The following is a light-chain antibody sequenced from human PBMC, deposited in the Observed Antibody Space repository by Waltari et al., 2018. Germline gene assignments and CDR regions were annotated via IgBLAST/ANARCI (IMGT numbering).Light chain of an antibody. J-gene: IGLJ2*01. CDR3: CSYAGSSPHVI. CDR1: SSDGGSYKL. CDR2: GGS. Sequence: QSALTQPASVSGSPGQSITIPCTGRSSDGGSYKLFSWYQQHPGKAPQLLIYGGSQRPSGVSNRLSGSKSGNTASLTISGLRAEDEADYYCCSYAGSSPHVIFGGGTKLTVL. V-gene: IGLV2-23*01.